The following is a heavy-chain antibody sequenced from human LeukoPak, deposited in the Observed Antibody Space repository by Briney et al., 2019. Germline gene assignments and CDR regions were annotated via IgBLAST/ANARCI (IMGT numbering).Heavy chain of an antibody. D-gene: IGHD6-13*01. V-gene: IGHV4-61*01. CDR3: ARGSRYGSSWFYFDY. Sequence: SETLSPTCTVSGASINSSSYYWSWIRQPPGKGLEWIGYIYYSGSTNYNPSLKSRVTISVDTSKNQFSLKLSSVTAADTAVYYCARGSRYGSSWFYFDYWGQGTLVTVSS. CDR1: GASINSSSYY. CDR2: IYYSGST. J-gene: IGHJ4*02.